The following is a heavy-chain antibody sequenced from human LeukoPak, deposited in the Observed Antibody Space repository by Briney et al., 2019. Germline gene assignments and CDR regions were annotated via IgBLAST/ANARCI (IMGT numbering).Heavy chain of an antibody. J-gene: IGHJ4*02. CDR3: ARREASYRNSWGLDY. D-gene: IGHD6-13*01. Sequence: GESLKISCKGSGYSFTTYWIGWVRPMPGKGLEWMGSIYPSDSDTRYSPSFQGQVTISADKSITTAYLQWSSLKASDTAMYYCARREASYRNSWGLDYWGQGTLVTVSS. V-gene: IGHV5-51*01. CDR2: IYPSDSDT. CDR1: GYSFTTYW.